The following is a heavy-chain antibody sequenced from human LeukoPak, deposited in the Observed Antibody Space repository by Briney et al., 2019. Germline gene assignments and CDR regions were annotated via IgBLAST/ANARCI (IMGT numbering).Heavy chain of an antibody. Sequence: SETLSLTCTVSGGSISSYYWSWIRQPPGKGLEWIGYIYYSGSTNYNPSLKSRVTISVDTSKNQFSLKLSSVTAADTAVYYCARVSLSPVYHGSGSYYHGGFDYWGQGTLVTVSS. CDR3: ARVSLSPVYHGSGSYYHGGFDY. J-gene: IGHJ4*02. V-gene: IGHV4-59*01. CDR1: GGSISSYY. CDR2: IYYSGST. D-gene: IGHD3-10*01.